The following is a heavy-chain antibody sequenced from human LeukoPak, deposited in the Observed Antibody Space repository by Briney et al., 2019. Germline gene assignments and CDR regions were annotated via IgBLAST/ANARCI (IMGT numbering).Heavy chain of an antibody. D-gene: IGHD1/OR15-1a*01. Sequence: SETLSLTCAVYGGSFSSYFWSWIRQPPGKGLEWIGEINHSGSTNYNPSLKSRVTMSVETSKNQFSLRLNYVTAADTAVYYFGTGTIYWYFQLWGRSTLVPVPS. CDR1: GGSFSSYF. V-gene: IGHV4-34*01. J-gene: IGHJ2*01. CDR2: INHSGST. CDR3: GTGTIYWYFQL.